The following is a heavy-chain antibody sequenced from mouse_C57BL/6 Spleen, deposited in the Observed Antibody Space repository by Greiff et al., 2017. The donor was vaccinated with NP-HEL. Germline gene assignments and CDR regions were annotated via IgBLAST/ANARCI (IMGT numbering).Heavy chain of an antibody. J-gene: IGHJ3*01. D-gene: IGHD1-1*01. CDR1: GFTFSSYA. Sequence: EVMLVESGGGLVKPGGSLKLSCAASGFTFSSYAMSWVRQTPEQRLEWVATISDGGSYTYYPDNVKGRFTISRDNAKNNLYLQMSHLKSEDTAMYYCARVDYYGSSSFAYWGQGTLVTVSA. CDR2: ISDGGSYT. CDR3: ARVDYYGSSSFAY. V-gene: IGHV5-4*03.